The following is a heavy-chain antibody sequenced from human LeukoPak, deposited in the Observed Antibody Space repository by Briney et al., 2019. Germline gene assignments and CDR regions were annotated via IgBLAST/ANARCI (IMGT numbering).Heavy chain of an antibody. CDR2: ISYDGSNK. V-gene: IGHV3-30-3*01. CDR3: AREPDIVVVPAASLDY. D-gene: IGHD2-2*01. CDR1: GFTFSSYA. J-gene: IGHJ4*02. Sequence: PGGSLRLSCAASGFTFSSYAMHWVRQAPGKGLEWVAVISYDGSNKYYADSVKGRFTISRDNSKNTLYLQMNSLRAEDTAVYYCAREPDIVVVPAASLDYWGQGTLATVSS.